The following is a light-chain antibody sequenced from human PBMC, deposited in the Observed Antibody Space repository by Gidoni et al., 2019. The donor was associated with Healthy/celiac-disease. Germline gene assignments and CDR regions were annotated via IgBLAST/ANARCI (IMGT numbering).Light chain of an antibody. CDR3: QQYNNWPRT. CDR1: QSDSSN. CDR2: GAS. V-gene: IGKV3-15*01. Sequence: EIVMTQSPATLSESPGERATLPCRASQSDSSNLAWYQQKPGQAPSLLIYGASTRATGIAAGCSGSGSGTEFTHTISSVQSEDLAVYYWQQYNNWPRTFGQGTKVEIK. J-gene: IGKJ1*01.